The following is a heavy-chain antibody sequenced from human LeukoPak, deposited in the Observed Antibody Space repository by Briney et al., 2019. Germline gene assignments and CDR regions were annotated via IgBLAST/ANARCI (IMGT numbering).Heavy chain of an antibody. Sequence: ASVKVSCKASGYTFTSYGISWVRQAPGQGLEWMGWISAYNGNTNYAQKFQGRVTITTDESTSTAYMELSSLRSEDTAVYYCARVLRTYYYGSGPYYFDYWGQGTLVTVSS. CDR3: ARVLRTYYYGSGPYYFDY. V-gene: IGHV1-18*01. CDR1: GYTFTSYG. CDR2: ISAYNGNT. D-gene: IGHD3-10*01. J-gene: IGHJ4*02.